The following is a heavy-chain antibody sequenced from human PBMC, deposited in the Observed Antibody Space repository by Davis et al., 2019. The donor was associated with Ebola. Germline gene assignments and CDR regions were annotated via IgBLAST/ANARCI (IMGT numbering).Heavy chain of an antibody. CDR1: GFIFDDYA. CDR3: ARDSLYGDYIYYFDY. CDR2: ISWDSDNI. D-gene: IGHD4-17*01. Sequence: PGESLTLSCAASGFIFDDYAMHCVRHAPGKGLVWVSGISWDSDNINYADCAEGRFTISRDNAKNFMYLQMNSLRDEDTAVYYCARDSLYGDYIYYFDYWGQGTLVTVSS. V-gene: IGHV3-9*01. J-gene: IGHJ4*02.